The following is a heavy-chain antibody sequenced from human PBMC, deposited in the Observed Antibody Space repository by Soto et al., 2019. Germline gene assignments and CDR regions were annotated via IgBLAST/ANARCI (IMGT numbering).Heavy chain of an antibody. J-gene: IGHJ4*02. Sequence: ASVKVSCKASGYTFTGYYTRWVRQAPGQGLEWMGWINPNSGGTNYAQKFQGWVTMTRDTSISTAYMELSRLRSDDTAVYYCARVLGDYYGSGSYFDYWGQGTLVTVSS. CDR2: INPNSGGT. CDR1: GYTFTGYY. D-gene: IGHD3-10*01. V-gene: IGHV1-2*04. CDR3: ARVLGDYYGSGSYFDY.